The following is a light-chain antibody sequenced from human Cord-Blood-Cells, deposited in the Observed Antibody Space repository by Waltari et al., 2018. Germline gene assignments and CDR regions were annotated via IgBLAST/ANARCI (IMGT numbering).Light chain of an antibody. Sequence: QSALTQPRSVSGSPGQSVTISCTATSSDFGGYNYVSWYQQHPGKAPKLMIYDVSKRPSGFPDRFSGSKSGNTASLTISGLQAEDEADYYCCSYAGSYTVVFGGGTKLTVL. CDR2: DVS. CDR1: SSDFGGYNY. V-gene: IGLV2-11*01. J-gene: IGLJ2*01. CDR3: CSYAGSYTVV.